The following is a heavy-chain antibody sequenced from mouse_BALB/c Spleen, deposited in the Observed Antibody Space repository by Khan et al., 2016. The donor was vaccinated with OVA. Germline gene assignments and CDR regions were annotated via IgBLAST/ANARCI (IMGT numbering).Heavy chain of an antibody. CDR1: GYSFTSYY. J-gene: IGHJ3*01. CDR3: ARGAFGY. CDR2: IDPFNGGT. Sequence: VQLKQSGPELMKPGASVNISCKASGYSFTSYYIHWVRQSHGKSLEWIGYIDPFNGGTDYNQKFKGKATLTVDKSSSTAYMHISSLTSEDSAVYYCARGAFGYWGQGTLVTVSA. V-gene: IGHV1S135*01.